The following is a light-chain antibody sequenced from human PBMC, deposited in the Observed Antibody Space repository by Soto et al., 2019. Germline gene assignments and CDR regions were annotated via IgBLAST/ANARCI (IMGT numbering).Light chain of an antibody. CDR1: QSVRGN. CDR2: GAS. V-gene: IGKV3D-15*01. Sequence: IVRTQSPATLSVSPGESATLSCRASQSVRGNLSWYQQKPGQSPRLLIYGASSRAPGIPARFSGFGSGTDFTLTIGSLQSEDFAIYYCQQYNNWPAITFGQGTRLEIK. J-gene: IGKJ5*01. CDR3: QQYNNWPAIT.